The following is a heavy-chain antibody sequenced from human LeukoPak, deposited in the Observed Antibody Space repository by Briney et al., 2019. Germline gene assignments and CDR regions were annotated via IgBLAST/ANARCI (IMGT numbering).Heavy chain of an antibody. V-gene: IGHV4-34*01. Sequence: PSETLSLTCAVYGGSFSGYYWSWMRQPPGKGLEWIGEINHSGSTNYNPSLKSRVTISVDTSKNQFSLKLSSVTAADTAVYYCARAIRNFWFDPWGQGTLVTVSS. CDR2: INHSGST. J-gene: IGHJ5*02. D-gene: IGHD4-11*01. CDR1: GGSFSGYY. CDR3: ARAIRNFWFDP.